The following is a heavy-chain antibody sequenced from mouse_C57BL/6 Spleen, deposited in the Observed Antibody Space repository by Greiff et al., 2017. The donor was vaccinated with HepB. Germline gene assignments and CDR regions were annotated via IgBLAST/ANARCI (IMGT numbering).Heavy chain of an antibody. CDR3: ARGNYYGSSYLWYFDV. CDR1: GYTFTSYW. Sequence: QVQLQQPGAELVRPGTSVKLSCKASGYTFTSYWMHWVKQRPGQGLEWIGVIDPSDSYTNYNQKFKGKATLTVDTPSSTAYMQLSSLTSEDSAVYYCARGNYYGSSYLWYFDVWGTGTTFTVSS. J-gene: IGHJ1*03. CDR2: IDPSDSYT. V-gene: IGHV1-59*01. D-gene: IGHD1-1*01.